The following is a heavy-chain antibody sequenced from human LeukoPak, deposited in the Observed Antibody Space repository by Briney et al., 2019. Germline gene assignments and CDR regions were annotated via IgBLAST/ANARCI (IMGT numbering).Heavy chain of an antibody. CDR1: GFTFSNAW. CDR2: INHSGST. V-gene: IGHV4-34*01. CDR3: ARGTFGPDY. J-gene: IGHJ4*02. D-gene: IGHD3-16*01. Sequence: GSLRLSCAASGFTFSNAWMSWVRQAPGKGLEWIGEINHSGSTNYNPSLKSRVTISVDTSKNQFSLKLSSVTAADTAVYYCARGTFGPDYWGQGTLVTVSS.